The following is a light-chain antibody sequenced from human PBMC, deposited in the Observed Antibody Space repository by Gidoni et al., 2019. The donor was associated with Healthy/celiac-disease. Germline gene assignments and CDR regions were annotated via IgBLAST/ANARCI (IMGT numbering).Light chain of an antibody. Sequence: DIVMTQSPDSLAVSLGERATINCKSSQSVLYSSNNKNYLAWYQQKPGQPPKLLIYWASTRESGVPDRFSGSGSGTGFTLTISSLQAEDVAVYYCQQYYSTPTFGQXTKVEI. CDR1: QSVLYSSNNKNY. V-gene: IGKV4-1*01. CDR3: QQYYSTPT. CDR2: WAS. J-gene: IGKJ1*01.